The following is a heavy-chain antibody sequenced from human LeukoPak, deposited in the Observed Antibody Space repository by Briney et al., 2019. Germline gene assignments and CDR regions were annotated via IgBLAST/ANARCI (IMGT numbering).Heavy chain of an antibody. CDR2: SGTDGDT. V-gene: IGHV3-23*01. CDR3: AKVLRAVAGTRGGFDP. Sequence: GGSLRLSCAASGFSFSSTAMNWVRQAPGKGLEWVSASGTDGDTYYADSVQGRFTISRDNSRNTLYLQMTSLRADDTAVYYCAKVLRAVAGTRGGFDPWGQGTLVTVSS. CDR1: GFSFSSTA. J-gene: IGHJ5*02. D-gene: IGHD6-19*01.